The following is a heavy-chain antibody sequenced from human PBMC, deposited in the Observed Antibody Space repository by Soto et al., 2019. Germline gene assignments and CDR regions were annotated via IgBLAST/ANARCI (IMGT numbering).Heavy chain of an antibody. V-gene: IGHV4-39*01. Sequence: SETLSLTCTVSGGSISSSSYYWGWIRQPPGKGLEWIGSIYYSGSTYYNPSLKSRVTISVDTSKNQFSLKLSSVTAADTAVYYCATPIGYSSSPYYFDYWGQGTLVTVSS. CDR2: IYYSGST. CDR3: ATPIGYSSSPYYFDY. D-gene: IGHD6-13*01. J-gene: IGHJ4*02. CDR1: GGSISSSSYY.